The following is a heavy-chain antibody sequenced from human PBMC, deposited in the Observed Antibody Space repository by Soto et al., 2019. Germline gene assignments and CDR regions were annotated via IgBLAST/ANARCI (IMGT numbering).Heavy chain of an antibody. D-gene: IGHD2-15*01. V-gene: IGHV4-39*01. J-gene: IGHJ4*02. CDR2: IYYSGRT. Sequence: QLQLQESGPGLVKPSETLSLTCTVSGGSISSSSYYWGWIRQPPGKGLEWIGSIYYSGRTYYNPSLKSRVTISVDTSKNQFSLKLISVTAADTAVYYCARHTPAISISDHWGQGTLVTVSS. CDR3: ARHTPAISISDH. CDR1: GGSISSSSYY.